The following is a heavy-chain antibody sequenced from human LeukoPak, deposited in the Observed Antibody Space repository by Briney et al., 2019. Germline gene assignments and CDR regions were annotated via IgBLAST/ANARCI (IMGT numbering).Heavy chain of an antibody. CDR1: GGSISSSSYY. V-gene: IGHV4-61*01. D-gene: IGHD2-15*01. J-gene: IGHJ4*02. Sequence: SSETLSLTCTVSGGSISSSSYYWSWIRQPPGKGLEWIGYIYYSGSTNYNPSLKSRVTISVDTSKNQFSLKLSSVTAADTAVYYCARGLSYFDYWGQGTLVTVSS. CDR2: IYYSGST. CDR3: ARGLSYFDY.